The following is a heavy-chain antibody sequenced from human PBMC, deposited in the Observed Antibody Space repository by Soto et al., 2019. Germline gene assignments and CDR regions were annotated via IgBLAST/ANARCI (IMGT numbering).Heavy chain of an antibody. CDR1: GYTFTNYG. CDR3: ARRPHLADNVELDY. D-gene: IGHD6-19*01. J-gene: IGHJ4*02. Sequence: QVQLVQSGAEVKKPGASATVSCKASGYTFTNYGINWVRQAPGQGLEWMGWISAYSGHTNYAQKLQDRVTMTTDTSTSTAYMELRSLRSDDTAVYYCARRPHLADNVELDYWGQGTLVTVAS. CDR2: ISAYSGHT. V-gene: IGHV1-18*01.